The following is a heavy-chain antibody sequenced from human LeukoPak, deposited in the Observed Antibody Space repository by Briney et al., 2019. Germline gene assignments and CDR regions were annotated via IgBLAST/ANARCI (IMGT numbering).Heavy chain of an antibody. V-gene: IGHV1-2*02. J-gene: IGHJ4*02. CDR1: GYTFTGYY. Sequence: ASVKVSCKASGYTFTGYYMHWVRQAPGQGLEWMGWINPNSGSTNYAQKFQGRDTMTRDTSISTAYMELSRLRSDDTAVYYCARDPQKHYGSGSYYNGPLKAAGYWGQGTLVTVSS. CDR3: ARDPQKHYGSGSYYNGPLKAAGY. CDR2: INPNSGST. D-gene: IGHD3-10*01.